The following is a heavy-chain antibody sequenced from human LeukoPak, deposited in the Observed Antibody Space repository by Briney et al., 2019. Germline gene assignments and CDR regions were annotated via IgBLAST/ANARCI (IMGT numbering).Heavy chain of an antibody. CDR3: VREGAVPSIDR. Sequence: SETLSLTCAVSGYSITIGLSGGWMRQPPGKGLEWIAAISSSRSTNSQSILQSRLTMPMDTSNNEFSMRHSCLRAADAAVYYCVREGAVPSIDRWGQGTLVTVSS. CDR2: ISSSRST. V-gene: IGHV4-38-2*02. J-gene: IGHJ5*02. CDR1: GYSITIGLS. D-gene: IGHD2-2*01.